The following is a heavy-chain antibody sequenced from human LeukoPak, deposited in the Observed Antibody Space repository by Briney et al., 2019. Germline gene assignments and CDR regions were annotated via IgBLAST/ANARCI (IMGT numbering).Heavy chain of an antibody. D-gene: IGHD4-23*01. CDR3: ARDVGYGGNSSPYFDY. V-gene: IGHV1-18*01. CDR2: ISAYNGNT. CDR1: GYTLTELS. Sequence: ASVKVSCKVSGYTLTELSMHWVRQAPGQGLEWMGWISAYNGNTNYAQKLQGRVTMTTDTSTSTAYMELRSLRSDDTAVYYCARDVGYGGNSSPYFDYWGQGTLVTVSS. J-gene: IGHJ4*02.